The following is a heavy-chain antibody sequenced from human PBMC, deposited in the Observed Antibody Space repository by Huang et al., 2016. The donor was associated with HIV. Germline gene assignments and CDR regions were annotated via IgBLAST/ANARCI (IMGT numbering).Heavy chain of an antibody. CDR2: ISYDGSNK. V-gene: IGHV3-30*18. J-gene: IGHJ4*02. Sequence: VQLVESGGGVVQPGRSLRLACAASGFRFSTYGLHWVRQARGKGLEWGAVISYDGSNKNYAHSVKGRLTISRDTSENKVYLQMNSLRHEDTAVYYCAKDGADEEWDIDYWGQGTLVTVSS. CDR1: GFRFSTYG. CDR3: AKDGADEEWDIDY. D-gene: IGHD1-26*01.